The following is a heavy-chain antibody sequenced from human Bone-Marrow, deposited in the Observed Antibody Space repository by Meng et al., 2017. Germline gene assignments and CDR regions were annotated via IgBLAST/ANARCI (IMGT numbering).Heavy chain of an antibody. V-gene: IGHV3-30*04. CDR1: GFTFSSYA. CDR3: ARAQIVGATTGWFDP. Sequence: GSLRLSCAASGFTFSSYAMHWVRQAPGKGLEWVAVISYDGSNKYYADSVKGRFTISRDNSKNTLYLQMNSLRAEDTAVYYCARAQIVGATTGWFDPWGQGTLVTVSS. CDR2: ISYDGSNK. D-gene: IGHD1-26*01. J-gene: IGHJ5*02.